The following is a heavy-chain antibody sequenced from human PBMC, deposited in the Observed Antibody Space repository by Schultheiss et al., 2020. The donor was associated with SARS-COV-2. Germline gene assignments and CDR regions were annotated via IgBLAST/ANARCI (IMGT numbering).Heavy chain of an antibody. CDR2: IYYSGST. CDR1: GGSFSGYY. CDR3: ARHKEQWLVRGDFDY. V-gene: IGHV4-39*01. Sequence: SETLSLTCAVYGGSFSGYYWGWIRQPPGKGLEWIGSIYYSGSTYYNPSLKSRVTISVDTSKNQFSLKLSSVTAADTAVYYCARHKEQWLVRGDFDYWGQGTLVTVSS. J-gene: IGHJ4*02. D-gene: IGHD6-19*01.